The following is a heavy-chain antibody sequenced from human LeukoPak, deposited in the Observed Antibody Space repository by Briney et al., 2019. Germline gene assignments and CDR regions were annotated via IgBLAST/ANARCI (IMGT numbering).Heavy chain of an antibody. J-gene: IGHJ5*02. CDR3: SKDLTSDFGGDLDP. CDR2: IWHDGSRT. V-gene: IGHV3-33*06. Sequence: GGSLRLSCATSGFTFDKYGIHWVRQAPGKGLEWVAVIWHDGSRTHYADSLKGRFTISRDNSKSTVYLQMNSLRVEDAAVYYCSKDLTSDFGGDLDPWGQGALVTVSS. CDR1: GFTFDKYG. D-gene: IGHD3-10*01.